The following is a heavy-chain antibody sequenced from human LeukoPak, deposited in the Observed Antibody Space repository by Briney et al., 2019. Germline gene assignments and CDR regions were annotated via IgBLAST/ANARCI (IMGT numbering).Heavy chain of an antibody. CDR2: IYYSGST. Sequence: SQTLSLTCTVSGDSISSGDDYWSWIRQPPGKGLEWIGYIYYSGSTYYNPSLKSRVTISVDTSKNQFSLKLSSVTAADTAVYYCATLWSLVDAFDIWGQGTMVTVSS. CDR1: GDSISSGDDY. V-gene: IGHV4-30-4*01. D-gene: IGHD2-21*01. J-gene: IGHJ3*02. CDR3: ATLWSLVDAFDI.